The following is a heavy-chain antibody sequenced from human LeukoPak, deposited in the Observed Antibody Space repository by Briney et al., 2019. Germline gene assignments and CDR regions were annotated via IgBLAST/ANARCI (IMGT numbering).Heavy chain of an antibody. CDR3: AREGIAAAGPFDY. J-gene: IGHJ4*02. Sequence: PGGSLRLSCAASGFTFSSYEMNWVRQAPGKGLEWVSYISSSGSTIYYADSVKGRFTISRDNAKNSLYLQMNSLRAEDTAVYYCAREGIAAAGPFDYWGQGTLVTVSS. CDR2: ISSSGSTI. D-gene: IGHD6-13*01. CDR1: GFTFSSYE. V-gene: IGHV3-48*03.